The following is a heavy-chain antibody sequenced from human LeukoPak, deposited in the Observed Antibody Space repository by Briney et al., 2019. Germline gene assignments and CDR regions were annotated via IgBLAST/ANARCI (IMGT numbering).Heavy chain of an antibody. CDR1: GYTFTSYG. D-gene: IGHD6-13*01. V-gene: IGHV7-4-1*02. J-gene: IGHJ6*03. CDR3: ATRYSTSHYYYLDV. Sequence: ASVKLSCKASGYTFTSYGISWVRQAPGQGLEWMGWINTNTGNPTFAQGFTGRFVFSLDTSVSTAYLQINSLTADDTAVYFCATRYSTSHYYYLDVWGKGTTVTVSS. CDR2: INTNTGNP.